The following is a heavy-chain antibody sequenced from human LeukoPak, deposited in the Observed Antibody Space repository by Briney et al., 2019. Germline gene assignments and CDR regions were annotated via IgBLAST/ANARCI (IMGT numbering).Heavy chain of an antibody. Sequence: GSLRLSCAASGFTFSSYGMHWVRQAPGKGLEWVAVIWYDGSNKYYADSVKGRFTISRDNAKNSLYLQMNSLRAEDTAVYYCARDRGSGYYFDYWGQGTLVTVSS. D-gene: IGHD3-3*01. CDR2: IWYDGSNK. CDR1: GFTFSSYG. J-gene: IGHJ4*02. V-gene: IGHV3-33*01. CDR3: ARDRGSGYYFDY.